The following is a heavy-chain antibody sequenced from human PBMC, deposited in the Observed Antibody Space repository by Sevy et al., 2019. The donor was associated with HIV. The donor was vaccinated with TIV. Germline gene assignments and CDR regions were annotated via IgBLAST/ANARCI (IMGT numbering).Heavy chain of an antibody. CDR3: AREGALRFLEWLSHYYYGMDV. V-gene: IGHV3-30-3*01. CDR1: GFTFSSYA. CDR2: ISYDRSNK. J-gene: IGHJ6*02. D-gene: IGHD3-3*01. Sequence: GGSLRLSCAASGFTFSSYAMHWVRQAPGKGLEWVAVISYDRSNKYYADSVKGRFTISRDNSKNTLYLQMNSLRAEDTAVYYCAREGALRFLEWLSHYYYGMDVWGQGTTVTVSS.